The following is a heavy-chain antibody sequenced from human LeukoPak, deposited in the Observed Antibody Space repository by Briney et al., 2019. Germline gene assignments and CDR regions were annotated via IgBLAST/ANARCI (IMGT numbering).Heavy chain of an antibody. CDR1: GFTFGDYA. V-gene: IGHV3-49*04. J-gene: IGHJ6*03. Sequence: GGSLRLSCTASGFTFGDYAMSWVRQAPGKGLEWVGFIRSKAYGGTTEYAAPVKGRFTISRDDSKSIAYLQMNSLKTEDTAVYYCTRGLVGVDYYYFYYYMDVWGKGTTVTVSS. CDR3: TRGLVGVDYYYFYYYMDV. D-gene: IGHD1-26*01. CDR2: IRSKAYGGTT.